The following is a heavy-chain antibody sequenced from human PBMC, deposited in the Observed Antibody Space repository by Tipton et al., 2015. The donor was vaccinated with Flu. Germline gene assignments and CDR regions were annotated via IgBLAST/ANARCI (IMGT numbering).Heavy chain of an antibody. V-gene: IGHV3-66*01. CDR2: IYTGGKT. CDR1: GFSVGSNY. J-gene: IGHJ4*02. Sequence: SLRLSCAASGFSVGSNYMSWVRQAPGKGLGWVSVIYTGGKTYYADSVKGRFTISRDESKNSLYLQMHSLRAEDTAVYYCASSPTGNYYFDYWGQGTLVTVSS. CDR3: ASSPTGNYYFDY. D-gene: IGHD4-23*01.